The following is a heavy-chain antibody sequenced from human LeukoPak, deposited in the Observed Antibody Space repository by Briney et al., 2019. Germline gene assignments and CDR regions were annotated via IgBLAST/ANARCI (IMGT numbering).Heavy chain of an antibody. CDR3: AKDSTTVTTSDY. V-gene: IGHV3-30*04. Sequence: GGSLRLSCAASGFTFSSYPMHWVRQAPGKGLEWVAVISYDGSDKYYADSVKGRFTISRDNSKNTLYLQMNSLRAEDTAVYYCAKDSTTVTTSDYWGQGTLVTVSS. CDR1: GFTFSSYP. D-gene: IGHD4-17*01. J-gene: IGHJ4*02. CDR2: ISYDGSDK.